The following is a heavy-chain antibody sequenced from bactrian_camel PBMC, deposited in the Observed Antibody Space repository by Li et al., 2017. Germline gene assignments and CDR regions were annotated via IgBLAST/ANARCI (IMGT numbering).Heavy chain of an antibody. CDR2: VDSVGRT. CDR3: AAGTRIIVGDYCDGITA. V-gene: IGHV3S53*01. D-gene: IGHD3*01. CDR1: AMKYSSDC. Sequence: HVQLVESGGGSVQAGGSLRLTCDASAMKYSSDCMAWYRRPQGKEREAVASVDSVGRTTYSESVKGRFTISQDNAKNIIYLQMSSLTSDDTAMYYCAAGTRIIVGDYCDGITAWGQGTQVTVS. J-gene: IGHJ6*01.